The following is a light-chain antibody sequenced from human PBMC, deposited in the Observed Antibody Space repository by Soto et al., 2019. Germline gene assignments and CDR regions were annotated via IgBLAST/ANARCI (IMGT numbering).Light chain of an antibody. J-gene: IGKJ4*01. CDR3: QKYNSAPLT. V-gene: IGKV1-27*01. Sequence: DIQMTQSPSSLSASLGDRVTITCRASQGIGVYLAWFQQKPGNVPRLLIYAASTLQSGVPSRFSCSGSGTDFTLTISSLQPEDVATYYCQKYNSAPLTFGGGNKVEIK. CDR2: AAS. CDR1: QGIGVY.